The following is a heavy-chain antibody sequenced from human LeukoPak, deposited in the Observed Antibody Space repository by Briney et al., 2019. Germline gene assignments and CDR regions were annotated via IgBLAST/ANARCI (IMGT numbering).Heavy chain of an antibody. Sequence: ASVKVSCKASGYTFTSYGISWVRQAPGQGLEWMGWINPNSGGTNYAQKSQGRVTMTRDTSISTAYMELSRLRSDDTAVYYCARSYTPYGDYFWGQGTLVTVSS. V-gene: IGHV1-2*02. CDR2: INPNSGGT. CDR3: ARSYTPYGDYF. D-gene: IGHD4-17*01. CDR1: GYTFTSYG. J-gene: IGHJ4*02.